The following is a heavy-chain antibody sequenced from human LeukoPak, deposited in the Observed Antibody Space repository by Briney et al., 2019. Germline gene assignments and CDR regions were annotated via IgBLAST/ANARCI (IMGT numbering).Heavy chain of an antibody. CDR3: ARGGKLVGATTRYYYYYYYMDV. CDR1: GGSISSYY. D-gene: IGHD1-26*01. CDR2: IYTSGST. J-gene: IGHJ6*03. V-gene: IGHV4-4*07. Sequence: PSETLSLTCTVSGGSISSYYWSWIRQPAGKGLEWIGRIYTSGSTNYNPSLKSRVTMSVDTSKNQFSLKLSSVTAADTAVYYCARGGKLVGATTRYYYYYYYMDVWGKGTTVTVSS.